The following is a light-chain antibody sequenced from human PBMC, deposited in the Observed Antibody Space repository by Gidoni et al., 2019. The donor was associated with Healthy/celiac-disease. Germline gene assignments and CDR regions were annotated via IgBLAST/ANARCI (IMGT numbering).Light chain of an antibody. CDR2: DVS. J-gene: IGLJ1*01. CDR1: SSDVGGYNY. V-gene: IGLV2-14*03. Sequence: QSALTQPASVSGSPGQSITISCTGTSSDVGGYNYVSWYQQPPGKAPKLMIYDVSNRPSVVSNRFSGSKSGNTASLTISGLQAEDEADYYCSSYTSSSTLYVFGTGTKVTVL. CDR3: SSYTSSSTLYV.